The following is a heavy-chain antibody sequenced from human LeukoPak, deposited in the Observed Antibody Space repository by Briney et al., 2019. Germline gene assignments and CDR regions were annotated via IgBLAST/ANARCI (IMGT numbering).Heavy chain of an antibody. Sequence: GVSLRLSCAASGFTFSSYEMNWVRQAPGEGLEWVSYISSSGSTIYYADSVKGRFTISRDNAKNSLYLQMNSLRAEDTAVYYCARDKGTYYYDSSPEGYWGQGTLVTVSS. CDR1: GFTFSSYE. CDR3: ARDKGTYYYDSSPEGY. V-gene: IGHV3-48*03. J-gene: IGHJ4*02. CDR2: ISSSGSTI. D-gene: IGHD3-22*01.